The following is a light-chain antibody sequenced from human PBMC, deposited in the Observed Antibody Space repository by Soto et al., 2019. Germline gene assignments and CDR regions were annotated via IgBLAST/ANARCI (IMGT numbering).Light chain of an antibody. CDR3: QAWDSNTGV. CDR1: ELGNKY. Sequence: SSELTQPTSVSVSPGQTASITCSGDELGNKYACWYQQKPGQSPVLVIYQDNKRPSGIPERFSGSNSGNTATLTISGTQAMDEADYYCQAWDSNTGVFGAGTKLTVL. CDR2: QDN. J-gene: IGLJ1*01. V-gene: IGLV3-1*01.